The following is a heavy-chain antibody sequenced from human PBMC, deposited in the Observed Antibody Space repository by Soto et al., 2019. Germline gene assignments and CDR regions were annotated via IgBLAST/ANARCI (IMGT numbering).Heavy chain of an antibody. CDR3: ARDPIGIDAFDI. CDR2: ISTGSTYI. V-gene: IGHV3-21*01. D-gene: IGHD1-20*01. Sequence: GGSLRLSCAGSGFTFSNHAMNWVRQAPGKRLEWVSSISTGSTYIYYADSLRGRFTISRDNAKNSLYLQMNSLRADDTAVYYCARDPIGIDAFDIWGQGTMVTVSS. CDR1: GFTFSNHA. J-gene: IGHJ3*02.